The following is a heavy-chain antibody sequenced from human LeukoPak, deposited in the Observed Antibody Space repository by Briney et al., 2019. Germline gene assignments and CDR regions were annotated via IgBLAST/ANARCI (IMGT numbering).Heavy chain of an antibody. J-gene: IGHJ4*02. CDR2: ISSNGSTI. Sequence: GGSLRLSCAASGFTFSSYEMNWVRQAPGKGLEWVSDISSNGSTIYYADPVKGRFTISRDNAKSTLYPQMNSLRAEDTAVYYCAREPGLCTNGVCYTRAFYYWGQGTLVTVS. CDR3: AREPGLCTNGVCYTRAFYY. V-gene: IGHV3-48*03. D-gene: IGHD2-8*01. CDR1: GFTFSSYE.